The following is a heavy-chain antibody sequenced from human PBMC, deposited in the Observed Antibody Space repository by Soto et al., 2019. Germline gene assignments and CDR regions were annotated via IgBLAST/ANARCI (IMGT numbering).Heavy chain of an antibody. Sequence: PSETLSLTCAVYGGSFSGYYCSWIRQPPGKGLEWIGEINHSGSTNYNPSLKSRVTISVDTSKNQFSLKLSSVTAADTAVYYCARAIIVVVPAATAYNWFDPWGQGTLVTVSS. D-gene: IGHD2-2*01. CDR1: GGSFSGYY. V-gene: IGHV4-34*01. CDR2: INHSGST. J-gene: IGHJ5*02. CDR3: ARAIIVVVPAATAYNWFDP.